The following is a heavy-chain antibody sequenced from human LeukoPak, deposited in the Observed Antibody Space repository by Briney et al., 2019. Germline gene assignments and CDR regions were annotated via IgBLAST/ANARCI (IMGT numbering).Heavy chain of an antibody. V-gene: IGHV7-4-1*02. J-gene: IGHJ6*02. D-gene: IGHD6-13*01. CDR2: INTNTGNP. CDR3: ALGIAAAGRHYYYYGMDV. CDR1: GYTFTSYA. Sequence: ASVKVSCKASGYTFTSYAMNWVRQAPGQGLEWMGWINTNTGNPTYAQGFTGRFVFSLDTSVSTAYLQISSLKAEDTAVYYCALGIAAAGRHYYYYGMDVWGQGTTVTVSS.